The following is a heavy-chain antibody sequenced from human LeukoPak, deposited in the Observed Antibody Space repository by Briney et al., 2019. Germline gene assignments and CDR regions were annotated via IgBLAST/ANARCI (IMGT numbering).Heavy chain of an antibody. J-gene: IGHJ4*02. CDR2: ISGDGGST. CDR1: GTTFTSAW. D-gene: IGHD2-2*01. Sequence: GGSLRLSCTASGTTFTSAWMSWVRQAPGQGLEWVSSISGDGGSTYYAESVKGRFTISRDNSKNTLYLQMNSLRAEDTAVYYCAKRPDCSTTNCFRFEYWGQGTLVTVSS. V-gene: IGHV3-23*01. CDR3: AKRPDCSTTNCFRFEY.